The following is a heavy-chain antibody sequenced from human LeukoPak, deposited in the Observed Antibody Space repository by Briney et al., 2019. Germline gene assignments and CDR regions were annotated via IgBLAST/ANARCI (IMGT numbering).Heavy chain of an antibody. J-gene: IGHJ4*02. V-gene: IGHV4-39*01. CDR2: IYYSGST. CDR1: GGSISSSSYY. Sequence: SSEALSLTCTVSGGSISSSSYYWGWIRQPPGKGLEWIGSIYYSGSTYYNPSLKSRVTICVDTSKNQFSLNLSSVTAADTAVYYCARHKGYSYGPRFYFDYWGQGTLVTVSS. D-gene: IGHD5-18*01. CDR3: ARHKGYSYGPRFYFDY.